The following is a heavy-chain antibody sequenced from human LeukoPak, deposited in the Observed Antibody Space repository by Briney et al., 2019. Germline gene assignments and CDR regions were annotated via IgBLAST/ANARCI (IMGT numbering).Heavy chain of an antibody. CDR2: ISGSGGST. D-gene: IGHD3-22*01. CDR3: AKENYYDSRGYPYYFDY. J-gene: IGHJ4*02. Sequence: PGGSLRLSCAASGFTFSSYAMSWVRQAPGKGLEWVSAISGSGGSTYYADSVKGWFTISRDNSKNTLYLQMNSLRAEDTAVYYCAKENYYDSRGYPYYFDYWGQGTLVTVSS. V-gene: IGHV3-23*01. CDR1: GFTFSSYA.